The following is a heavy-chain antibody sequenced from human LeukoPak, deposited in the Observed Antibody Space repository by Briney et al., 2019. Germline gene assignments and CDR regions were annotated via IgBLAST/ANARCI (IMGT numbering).Heavy chain of an antibody. D-gene: IGHD6-19*01. Sequence: PSETLSLTCTVSGGSISSSSYYWGWIRQPPGKGLEWIGSIYYSGSTYYNTSLKSRVTISVDTSKNQFSLKLSSVTAADTAVYYCARRGGSGWDTFDYWGQGTLVTVSS. CDR2: IYYSGST. CDR1: GGSISSSSYY. CDR3: ARRGGSGWDTFDY. V-gene: IGHV4-39*01. J-gene: IGHJ4*02.